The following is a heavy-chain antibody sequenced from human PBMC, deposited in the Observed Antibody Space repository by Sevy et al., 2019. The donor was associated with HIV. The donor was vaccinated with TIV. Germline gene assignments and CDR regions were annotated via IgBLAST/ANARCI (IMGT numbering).Heavy chain of an antibody. J-gene: IGHJ4*02. Sequence: GGSLRLSCAASGFTFNIYSMSWVRQTPGKGLEWVATLSFGCGKINHADSVKGRFTMSRDDSKNAVYLQVNNLRVEDTAIYYCAREGCTKPHDYWGQRTLVTVSS. V-gene: IGHV3-23*01. CDR1: GFTFNIYS. D-gene: IGHD2-8*01. CDR2: LSFGCGKI. CDR3: AREGCTKPHDY.